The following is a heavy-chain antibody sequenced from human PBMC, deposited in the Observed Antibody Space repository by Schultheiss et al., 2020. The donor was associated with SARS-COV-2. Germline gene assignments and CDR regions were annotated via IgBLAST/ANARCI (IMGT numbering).Heavy chain of an antibody. CDR1: GYTFTSYA. D-gene: IGHD2-2*01. Sequence: ASVKVSCKASGYTFTSYAMHWVRQAPGQRLEWMGWINPNSGGTNYAQKFQGRVTMTRDTSISTAYMELSSLRSEDTAVYYCATGVPAAIWGGWFDPWGQGTLVTVSS. V-gene: IGHV1-2*02. CDR3: ATGVPAAIWGGWFDP. J-gene: IGHJ5*02. CDR2: INPNSGGT.